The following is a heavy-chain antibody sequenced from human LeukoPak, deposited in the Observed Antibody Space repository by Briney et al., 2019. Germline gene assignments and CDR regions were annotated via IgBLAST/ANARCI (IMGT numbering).Heavy chain of an antibody. CDR2: LNHSGST. CDR3: ARGRITIY. V-gene: IGHV4-34*01. J-gene: IGHJ4*02. CDR1: GGSFSGYY. Sequence: PSETLSLTCAVYGGSFSGYYWSWIRQPPGKGLEWIGELNHSGSTNYNPSLKSRVTISVDTSKNQFSLKLSSVTAADTAVYYCARGRITIYWGQGTLVTVSS. D-gene: IGHD3-9*01.